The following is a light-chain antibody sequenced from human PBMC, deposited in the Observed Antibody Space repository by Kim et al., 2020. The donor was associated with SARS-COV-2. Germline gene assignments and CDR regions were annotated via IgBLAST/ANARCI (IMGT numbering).Light chain of an antibody. Sequence: PGERVTLSCRARQSVSSSYLPWYHKKPGQPPRPPIFGASTRATGIPARFSGSGSGTDFTLTISSLQPEDFAVYYCQQDYNLPWTFGQGTPVEIK. V-gene: IGKV3D-7*01. CDR1: QSVSSSY. J-gene: IGKJ1*01. CDR2: GAS. CDR3: QQDYNLPWT.